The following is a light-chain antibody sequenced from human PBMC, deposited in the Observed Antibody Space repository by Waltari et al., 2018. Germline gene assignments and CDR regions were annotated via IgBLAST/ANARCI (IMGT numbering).Light chain of an antibody. V-gene: IGLV2-23*01. CDR1: GSF. CDR2: DDI. CDR3: SSFVGGTTYLL. Sequence: QSALTQPASVSGSPGRSITISCIGGGSFVSWYQQHPGKAPKLMIYDDIRRPSGVSNRFSASKSDITAALTISGLQADYEAVYYCSSFVGGTTYLLIGGGTRLTVL. J-gene: IGLJ2*01.